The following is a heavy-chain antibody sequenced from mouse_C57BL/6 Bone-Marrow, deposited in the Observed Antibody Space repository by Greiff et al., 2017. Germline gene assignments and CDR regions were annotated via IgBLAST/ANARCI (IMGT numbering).Heavy chain of an antibody. CDR2: IYPGDGDT. CDR3: ARVTQATIYYAMDY. CDR1: GYAFSSYW. J-gene: IGHJ4*01. D-gene: IGHD3-2*02. Sequence: VQLQQSGAELVKPGASVKISCKASGYAFSSYWMNWVKQRPGKGLEWIGQIYPGDGDTNYNGKFKGKATLTADKSSSTAYMQLSSLTSEDSAVYFCARVTQATIYYAMDYWGQGTSVTVSS. V-gene: IGHV1-80*01.